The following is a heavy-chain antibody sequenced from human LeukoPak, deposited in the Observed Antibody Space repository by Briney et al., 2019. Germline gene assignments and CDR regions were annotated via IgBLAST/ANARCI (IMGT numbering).Heavy chain of an antibody. CDR3: ASSSYYYGMDV. J-gene: IGHJ6*02. Sequence: SETLSLTCAVYGGSFSGYYWSWIRQPPGKGLEWIGEINHSGSTNYNPSLKSRVTISVDTSKNQFSLKLSSVTAADTAVYYCASSSYYYGMDVWGQGTTVTVSS. CDR2: INHSGST. CDR1: GGSFSGYY. V-gene: IGHV4-34*01. D-gene: IGHD6-6*01.